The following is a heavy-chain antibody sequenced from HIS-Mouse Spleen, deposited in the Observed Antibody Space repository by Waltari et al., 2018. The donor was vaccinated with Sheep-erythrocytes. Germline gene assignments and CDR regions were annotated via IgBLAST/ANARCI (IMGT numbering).Heavy chain of an antibody. CDR2: INHSGST. CDR1: GGSFSGYY. CDR3: ARALSIAARPNWFDP. Sequence: QVQLQQWGAGLLKPSETLSLTCAVYGGSFSGYYWSWIRQPPGKGLEWIGEINHSGSTNYNPSHKSRVTISVDTSKNQFSLKLSSVTAADTAVYYCARALSIAARPNWFDPWGQGTLVTVSS. V-gene: IGHV4-34*01. J-gene: IGHJ5*02. D-gene: IGHD6-6*01.